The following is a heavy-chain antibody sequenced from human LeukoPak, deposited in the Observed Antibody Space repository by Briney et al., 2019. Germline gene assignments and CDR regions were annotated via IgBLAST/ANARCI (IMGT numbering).Heavy chain of an antibody. J-gene: IGHJ4*02. CDR3: ARSGGYCSGGSCYRIVY. CDR2: IKQDVSEK. D-gene: IGHD2-15*01. CDR1: GFTFSSYW. V-gene: IGHV3-7*01. Sequence: GGSLRLSCAASGFTFSSYWMSWVRQSPGKGLEWVANIKQDVSEKYYVDSVKGRFTISRDNAKNSLYLQMNSLRAEDTAVYYCARSGGYCSGGSCYRIVYWGQGTLVTVSS.